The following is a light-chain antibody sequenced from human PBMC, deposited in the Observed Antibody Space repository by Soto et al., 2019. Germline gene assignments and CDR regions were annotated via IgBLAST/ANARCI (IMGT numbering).Light chain of an antibody. CDR3: HKYNTGPLT. CDR2: AAS. Sequence: DIQMTQSPSSLSASVGHRVTLTCRASQSISTYLAWYQQKPGQVPKLLIYAASTWQSGVPSRFSGSGSGTDFTITISSLQPEDVATYYCHKYNTGPLTFGHGTKVDI. J-gene: IGKJ3*01. V-gene: IGKV1-27*01. CDR1: QSISTY.